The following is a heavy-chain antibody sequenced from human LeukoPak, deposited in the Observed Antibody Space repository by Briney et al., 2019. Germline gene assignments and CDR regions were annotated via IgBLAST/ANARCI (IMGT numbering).Heavy chain of an antibody. CDR3: ARDILPNGWYLNAFDI. V-gene: IGHV4-61*02. Sequence: SETLSLTCTVSGGSISSGSYYWSWIRQPAGKGLEWIGRIYTSGSTNYNPSLKSRVTISVDTSKNQFSLKLSSVTAADTAVYYCARDILPNGWYLNAFDIWGQGTMVTVSS. CDR2: IYTSGST. D-gene: IGHD6-19*01. J-gene: IGHJ3*02. CDR1: GGSISSGSYY.